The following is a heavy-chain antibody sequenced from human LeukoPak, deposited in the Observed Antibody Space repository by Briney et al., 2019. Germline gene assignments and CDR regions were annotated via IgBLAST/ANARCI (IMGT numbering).Heavy chain of an antibody. J-gene: IGHJ4*02. V-gene: IGHV1-8*01. CDR3: ARGLGTYDSSELTWPMISF. D-gene: IGHD3-22*01. Sequence: ASVKVSCKASGYTFTSYEINWVRQATGQGLEWMGWMNPNSGDTAFAQKFQGRITLTRITSINTAYMELGSLRSEDTAVYYCARGLGTYDSSELTWPMISFWGQGTLVTVSS. CDR1: GYTFTSYE. CDR2: MNPNSGDT.